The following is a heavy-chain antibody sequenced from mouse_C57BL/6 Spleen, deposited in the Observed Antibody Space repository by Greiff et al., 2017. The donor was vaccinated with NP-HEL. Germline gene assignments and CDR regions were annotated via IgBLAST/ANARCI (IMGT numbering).Heavy chain of an antibody. CDR2: IHPNSGST. CDR1: GYTFTSYW. J-gene: IGHJ2*01. D-gene: IGHD2-5*01. Sequence: QVQLQQPGAELVKPGASVKLSCKASGYTFTSYWMHWVKQRPGQGLEWIGMIHPNSGSTNYNEKFKSKATLTVDKSSSTAYMQLISLTSEDSAVYYCARGYSNYDYFDYWGQGTTLTVSS. V-gene: IGHV1-64*01. CDR3: ARGYSNYDYFDY.